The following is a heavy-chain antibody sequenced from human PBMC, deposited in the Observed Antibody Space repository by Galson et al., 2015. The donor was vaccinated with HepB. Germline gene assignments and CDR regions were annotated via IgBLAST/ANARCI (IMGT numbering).Heavy chain of an antibody. D-gene: IGHD4-23*01. J-gene: IGHJ2*01. CDR3: AREVADYGGSRGWYFDL. Sequence: SLRLSCAASGFTFGASDMHWVRQVTGKGLEWVSGIGVGGDTYYSTSVRGRFIISRDNARDSLYLEMNSLRAGDTATYHCAREVADYGGSRGWYFDLWGRGTLVTVSS. CDR1: GFTFGASD. CDR2: IGVGGDT. V-gene: IGHV3-13*01.